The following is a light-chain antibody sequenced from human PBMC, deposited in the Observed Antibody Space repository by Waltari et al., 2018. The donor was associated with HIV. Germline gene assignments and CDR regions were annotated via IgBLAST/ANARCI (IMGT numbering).Light chain of an antibody. V-gene: IGKV1-39*01. Sequence: DIQMTQSPSSLSASVGDSVTITCRASQSIGNNLNWYQQRAGRAPKLLIYGASSLQNLVPSRFSGSRSGTDFTLTISSLQPEDFATYHCQQSYSAPRKFGQGTKVEIK. J-gene: IGKJ1*01. CDR3: QQSYSAPRK. CDR2: GAS. CDR1: QSIGNN.